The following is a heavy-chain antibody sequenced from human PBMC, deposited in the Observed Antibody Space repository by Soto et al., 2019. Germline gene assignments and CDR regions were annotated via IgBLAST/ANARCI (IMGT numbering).Heavy chain of an antibody. CDR1: GFTFSSYG. V-gene: IGHV3-64*02. Sequence: GGSLRLSCAASGFTFSSYGMHWVRQAPGKGLEYVAAISYNGGTTYYAESVKGRFTISRDNSKNTLYLQMGSLRAEDMAVYYCARGPPTYYDFWSPMGEGMDVWGQGTTVTVSS. CDR2: ISYNGGTT. CDR3: ARGPPTYYDFWSPMGEGMDV. J-gene: IGHJ6*02. D-gene: IGHD3-3*01.